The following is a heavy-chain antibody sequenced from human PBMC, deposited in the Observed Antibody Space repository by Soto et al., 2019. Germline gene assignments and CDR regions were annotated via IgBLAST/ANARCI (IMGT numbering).Heavy chain of an antibody. CDR1: GYTFTSYA. CDR2: INAGNGKK. J-gene: IGHJ4*02. Sequence: ASVKVSCKASGYTFTSYAMHWVRQAPGQRLEWMGWINAGNGKKKYSQKFQGRVTITRDKSVSTAYMELSSLRSEDTAVYYCARGPYLRPLDYLDYWGQGTLVTVSS. V-gene: IGHV1-3*01. CDR3: ARGPYLRPLDYLDY.